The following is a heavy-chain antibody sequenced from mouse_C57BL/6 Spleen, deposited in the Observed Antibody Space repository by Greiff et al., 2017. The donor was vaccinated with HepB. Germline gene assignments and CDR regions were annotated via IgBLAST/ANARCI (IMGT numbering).Heavy chain of an antibody. CDR1: GYAFSSYW. V-gene: IGHV1-80*01. Sequence: QVQLKQSGAELVKPGASVKISCKASGYAFSSYWMNWVKQRPGKGLEWIGQIYPGDGDTNYNGKFKGKATLTADKSSSTAYMQLSSLTSEDSAVYFCSRYYGSSYDYAMDYRGQGTSVTVSS. CDR2: IYPGDGDT. CDR3: SRYYGSSYDYAMDY. D-gene: IGHD1-1*01. J-gene: IGHJ4*01.